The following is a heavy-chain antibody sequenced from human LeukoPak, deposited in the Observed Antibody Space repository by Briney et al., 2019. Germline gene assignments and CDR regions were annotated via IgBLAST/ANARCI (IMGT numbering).Heavy chain of an antibody. V-gene: IGHV4-39*01. Sequence: SETLSLTCTVSGGSISSSSYYWGWIRQPPGKGLEWIGSIYYSGSTYYNPSLKSRVTISADTSKNQFSLKLSSVTAADTAVYYCARKAGTTVTINWFDPWGQGTLVTVSS. D-gene: IGHD4-17*01. CDR1: GGSISSSSYY. CDR2: IYYSGST. CDR3: ARKAGTTVTINWFDP. J-gene: IGHJ5*02.